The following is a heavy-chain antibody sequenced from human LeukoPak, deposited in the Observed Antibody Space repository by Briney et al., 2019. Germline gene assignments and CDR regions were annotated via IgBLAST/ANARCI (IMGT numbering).Heavy chain of an antibody. D-gene: IGHD4-17*01. CDR1: EFTFSSFA. V-gene: IGHV3-23*01. Sequence: GGSLRLSCAASEFTFSSFAMSWVRQAPGKGLEWVSGISGSGGSTYYANSVKGRFTTSRDNSKNTLYLQMSSLRAEDTAIYYCAKDVTALTPSWFDPWGQGTLVTVSS. CDR2: ISGSGGST. J-gene: IGHJ5*02. CDR3: AKDVTALTPSWFDP.